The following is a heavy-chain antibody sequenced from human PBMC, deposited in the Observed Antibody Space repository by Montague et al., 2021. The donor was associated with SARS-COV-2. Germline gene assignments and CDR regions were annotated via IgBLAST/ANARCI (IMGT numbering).Heavy chain of an antibody. D-gene: IGHD2-15*01. CDR2: IYYSGST. CDR1: GGSTSSYY. CDR3: AREGYCSGGTCYSSGPNWFDP. J-gene: IGHJ5*02. Sequence: SETLSLTCTVSGGSTSSYYWSWIRQPLGKGLEWIGCIYYSGSTNYNPSLKSRVTISVDTSKTQFSLKLNSVTAADTAVYYCAREGYCSGGTCYSSGPNWFDPWGQGTLVTVSS. V-gene: IGHV4-59*01.